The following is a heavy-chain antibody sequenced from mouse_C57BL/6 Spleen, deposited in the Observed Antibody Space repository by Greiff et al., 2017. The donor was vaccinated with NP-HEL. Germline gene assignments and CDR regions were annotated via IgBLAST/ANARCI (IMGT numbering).Heavy chain of an antibody. CDR3: ARCDGYDWYFDV. CDR2: IYPGSGST. V-gene: IGHV1-55*01. Sequence: QVQLQQPGAELVKPGASVKMSCKASGYTFTSYWITWVKQRPGQGLEWIGDIYPGSGSTNYNEKFKSKATLTVDTSSSTAYMQLSSLTSEASAVYYCARCDGYDWYFDVWGTGTTVTVSS. CDR1: GYTFTSYW. D-gene: IGHD2-3*01. J-gene: IGHJ1*03.